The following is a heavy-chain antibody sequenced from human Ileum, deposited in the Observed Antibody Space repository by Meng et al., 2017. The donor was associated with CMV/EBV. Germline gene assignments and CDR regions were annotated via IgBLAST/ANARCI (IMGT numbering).Heavy chain of an antibody. D-gene: IGHD3-10*01. Sequence: QLQLQESGPGLVKSSETLPLTCTVSGGSISSEIYYWGWIRQPPGKGLEWIGSIYYTGSTYYNPSLRSRVAISVDTSRNQLSLNLNSVTAADTAVYYCARAAARGVPVDYWGQGILVTVSS. V-gene: IGHV4-39*07. J-gene: IGHJ4*02. CDR3: ARAAARGVPVDY. CDR1: GGSISSEIYY. CDR2: IYYTGST.